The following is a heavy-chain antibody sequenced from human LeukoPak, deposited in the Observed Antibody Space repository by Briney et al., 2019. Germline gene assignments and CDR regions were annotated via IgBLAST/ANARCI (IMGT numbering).Heavy chain of an antibody. CDR2: IYYSGST. V-gene: IGHV4-39*07. CDR1: GGSISSSSYY. CDR3: ARVGIAARPRERFDP. J-gene: IGHJ5*02. D-gene: IGHD6-6*01. Sequence: SETLSLICTVSGGSISSSSYYWGWIRQPPGKGLEWIGSIYYSGSTYYNPSLKSRVTISVDTSKNQFSLKLSSVTAADTAVYYCARVGIAARPRERFDPWGQGTLVTVSS.